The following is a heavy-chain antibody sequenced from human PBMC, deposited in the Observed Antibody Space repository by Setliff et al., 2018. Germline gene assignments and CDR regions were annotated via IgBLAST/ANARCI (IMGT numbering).Heavy chain of an antibody. V-gene: IGHV1-18*01. Sequence: ASVKVSCKASGYAFGSSGISWVRQAPGQGLEWMGWISAYNGYIVYAQKFQGRVTMTTDTSTTTAYMELSSLRTEDTAVYYCARGYYDSYARYYVVGDYWGQGTPVTVSS. CDR3: ARGYYDSYARYYVVGDY. D-gene: IGHD3-22*01. CDR1: GYAFGSSG. J-gene: IGHJ4*02. CDR2: ISAYNGYI.